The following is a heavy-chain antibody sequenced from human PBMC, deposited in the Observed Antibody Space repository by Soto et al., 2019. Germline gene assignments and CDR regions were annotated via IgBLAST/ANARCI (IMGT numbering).Heavy chain of an antibody. CDR2: ISGSSASI. D-gene: IGHD2-2*01. Sequence: GSLRLSCAASGXTLNTYSMAWVRQAPGRGLELVSFISGSSASIYYADAVKGRFSISRDYSNNTVYLQMHSLRPEDTAVYYCAKDQVEFCSSTSCLGAFDYWGRGTPGTVS. CDR1: GXTLNTYS. J-gene: IGHJ4*01. CDR3: AKDQVEFCSSTSCLGAFDY. V-gene: IGHV3-23*01.